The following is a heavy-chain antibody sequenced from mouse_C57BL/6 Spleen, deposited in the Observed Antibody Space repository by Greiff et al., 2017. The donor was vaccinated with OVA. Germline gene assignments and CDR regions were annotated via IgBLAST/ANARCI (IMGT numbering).Heavy chain of an antibody. CDR1: GFTFNTYA. CDR2: ICSKSSTYAT. CDR3: VREGDYAAWFAY. V-gene: IGHV10-3*01. D-gene: IGHD2-4*01. Sequence: EVKLVESGGGLVQPTGSLKLSCAVSGFTFNTYAMHWVRQAPGKGLEWVARICSKSSTYATYYTDSVKDGFTISRDKSQSKRYLQMNNLKTKDTAMYSCVREGDYAAWFAYWGQGTLVTVSA. J-gene: IGHJ3*01.